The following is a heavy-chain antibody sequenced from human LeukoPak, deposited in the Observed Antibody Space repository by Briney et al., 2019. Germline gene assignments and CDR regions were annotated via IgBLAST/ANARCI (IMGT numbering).Heavy chain of an antibody. CDR3: ARDFGSCATSSCSNTLDI. J-gene: IGHJ3*02. Sequence: TSQTLSLTCTVSGASIRSDNYCWDWIRQPPGRGREWIGYIYLDGTTYTQPPLTSRATISLSRSDNQISLKVSSVTAADPAMYYCARDFGSCATSSCSNTLDIWGQGRMVIVSP. CDR2: IYLDGTT. V-gene: IGHV4-30-2*01. CDR1: GASIRSDNYC. D-gene: IGHD2-15*01.